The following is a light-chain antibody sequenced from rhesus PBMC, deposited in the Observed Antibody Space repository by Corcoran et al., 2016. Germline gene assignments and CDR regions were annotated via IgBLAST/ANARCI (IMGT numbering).Light chain of an antibody. Sequence: DIQMTQSPSSLSASVGDRVTITCRASENVNNYLNWYQQKPGKAPKLLNYKASTFQSGVPSRFSGSGSVTDYTFTISSLQPEDVATYYCQHGYGTPPYSFGQGTKVEIK. CDR1: ENVNNY. CDR2: KAS. V-gene: IGKV1-74*01. CDR3: QHGYGTPPYS. J-gene: IGKJ2*01.